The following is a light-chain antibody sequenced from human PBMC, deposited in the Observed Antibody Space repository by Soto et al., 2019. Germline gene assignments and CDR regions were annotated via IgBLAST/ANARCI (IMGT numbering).Light chain of an antibody. CDR2: SNN. CDR3: AAWDDSLNAYV. V-gene: IGLV1-44*01. J-gene: IGLJ1*01. CDR1: SSNIGSNT. Sequence: QSALAQPPSASGTPGQRVTISCSGSSSNIGSNTVNWYQQLPGTAPKLLIYSNNQRPSGVPDRFSGSKSSTSASLTISGLQPEDEADYYCAAWDDSLNAYVFGTGTKVTVL.